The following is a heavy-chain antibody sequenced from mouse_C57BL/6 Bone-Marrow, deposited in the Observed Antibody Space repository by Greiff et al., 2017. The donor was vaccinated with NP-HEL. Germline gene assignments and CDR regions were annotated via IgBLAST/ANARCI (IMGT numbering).Heavy chain of an antibody. CDR2: IYPRSGNT. CDR1: GYTFTSYG. V-gene: IGHV1-81*01. Sequence: QVQLQQSGAELARPGASVKLSCKASGYTFTSYGISWVKQRTGQGLEWIGEIYPRSGNTYYNEKFKGKATLTADKSSSTAYMELRSLTSEDSAVYFCRSSYDYAMDYWGQGTSVTVSS. D-gene: IGHD1-1*01. J-gene: IGHJ4*01. CDR3: RSSYDYAMDY.